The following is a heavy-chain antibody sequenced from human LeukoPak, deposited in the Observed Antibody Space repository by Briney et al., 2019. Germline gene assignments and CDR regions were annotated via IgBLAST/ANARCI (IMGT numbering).Heavy chain of an antibody. J-gene: IGHJ2*01. CDR3: ARVHDSSGYYWYFDL. D-gene: IGHD3-22*01. CDR2: IYPGDSDS. V-gene: IGHV5-51*01. Sequence: GESLKISCKGSGYSFTTYWLAWVRQMPGKGLEWMGVIYPGDSDSRYSPSFQGQVTISVDKSISTAYLQWNSLKASDTAMYYCARVHDSSGYYWYFDLWGRGTLVTVSS. CDR1: GYSFTTYW.